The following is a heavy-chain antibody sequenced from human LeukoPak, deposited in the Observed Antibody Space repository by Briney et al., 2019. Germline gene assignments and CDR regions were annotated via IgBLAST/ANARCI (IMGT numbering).Heavy chain of an antibody. CDR2: ISGSSTI. CDR1: GFTFSLYS. J-gene: IGHJ3*02. CDR3: ARGVGAFEI. V-gene: IGHV3-48*01. Sequence: PGGSLRLSCAASGFTFSLYSLNWVRQAPGKGLEWVSYISGSSTIYYADSVKGRFTISRDNAKNSLYLQMDSLRAEDTAAYYCARGVGAFEIWGQGTMVTVSS.